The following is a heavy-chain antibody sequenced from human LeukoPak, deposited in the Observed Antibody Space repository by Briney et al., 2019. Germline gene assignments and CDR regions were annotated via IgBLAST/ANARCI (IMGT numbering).Heavy chain of an antibody. CDR1: GYTFTSYG. J-gene: IGHJ4*02. Sequence: ASVKVSCKAYGYTFTSYGISWVRQAPGQGLEWMGWISAYNGNTNYAQKLQGRVTMTTDTSTSTAYMELRSLRSDDTAVYYCARDNYYDSSGYWDYWGQGTLVTVSS. D-gene: IGHD3-22*01. CDR3: ARDNYYDSSGYWDY. V-gene: IGHV1-18*01. CDR2: ISAYNGNT.